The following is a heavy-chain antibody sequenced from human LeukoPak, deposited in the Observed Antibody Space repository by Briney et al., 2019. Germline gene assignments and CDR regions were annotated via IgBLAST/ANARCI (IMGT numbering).Heavy chain of an antibody. J-gene: IGHJ5*02. Sequence: PSETLSLTCTVSGGSIGSYYWSWVREPPEKGLEWIGNIVYTGRTNYNPSLKSRVTMSIDTSKNQFSLRLNPVTAADTAVYYCARDSWWDGSKTFSDWFGPWGQGTLVTVS. D-gene: IGHD3-10*01. CDR3: ARDSWWDGSKTFSDWFGP. CDR2: IVYTGRT. V-gene: IGHV4-59*01. CDR1: GGSIGSYY.